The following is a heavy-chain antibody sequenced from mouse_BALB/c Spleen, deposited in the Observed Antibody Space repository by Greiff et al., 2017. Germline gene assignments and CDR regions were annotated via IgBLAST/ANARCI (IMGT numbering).Heavy chain of an antibody. CDR1: GFSLSRYS. CDR2: IWGGGST. CDR3: ASLDYYGSSWFAY. J-gene: IGHJ3*01. V-gene: IGHV2-6-4*01. D-gene: IGHD1-1*01. Sequence: VMLVESGPGLVAPSQSLSITCTVSGFSLSRYSVHWVRQPPGKGLEWLGMIWGGGSTDYNSALKSRLSISKDNSKSQVFLKMNSLQTDDTAMYYCASLDYYGSSWFAYWGQGTLVTVSA.